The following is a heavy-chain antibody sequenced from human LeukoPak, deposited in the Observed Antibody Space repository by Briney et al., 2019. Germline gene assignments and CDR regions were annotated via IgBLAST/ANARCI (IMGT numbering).Heavy chain of an antibody. J-gene: IGHJ3*02. CDR1: GFTFADYA. V-gene: IGHV3-9*03. CDR3: AKGHTYFYDSSGYSRDAFDI. Sequence: GGSLRLSXAASGFTFADYAMHWVRQAPGKGLEWVSGISSNSGSIGYAESVQGRFTISRDNAKNSLYLQMNRLRAEDMALYYCAKGHTYFYDSSGYSRDAFDIWGQGTMVTVSS. CDR2: ISSNSGSI. D-gene: IGHD3-22*01.